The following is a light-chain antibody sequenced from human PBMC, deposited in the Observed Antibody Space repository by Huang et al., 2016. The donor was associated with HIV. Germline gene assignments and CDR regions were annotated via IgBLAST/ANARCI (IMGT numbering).Light chain of an antibody. V-gene: IGKV1-NL1*01. CDR2: AAS. J-gene: IGKJ2*01. CDR3: QQYHSTPYT. CDR1: QAIAKS. Sequence: DIQMTQSPSSLSASVRTRVTITCRASQAIAKSLAWYQQKPGKAPKLLLYAASRLESGVPSRFSGSGSGTDYTLTISSLQPEDFATYYCQQYHSTPYTFGQGTKLEIK.